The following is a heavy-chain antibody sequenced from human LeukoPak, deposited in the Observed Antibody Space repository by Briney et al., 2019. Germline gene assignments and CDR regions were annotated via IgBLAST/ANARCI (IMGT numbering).Heavy chain of an antibody. CDR2: IYYSGST. CDR1: GGSISSYY. J-gene: IGHJ6*03. CDR3: ARVTARITILGMDYYYMDV. V-gene: IGHV4-59*01. D-gene: IGHD3-3*01. Sequence: PSETLSLTCTVSGGSISSYYWSWIRQPPGKGLEWIGYIYYSGSTNYNPSLKSRVTISVDTSKNQFSLKLSSVTAADTAVYYCARVTARITILGMDYYYMDVWGKGTTVTVSS.